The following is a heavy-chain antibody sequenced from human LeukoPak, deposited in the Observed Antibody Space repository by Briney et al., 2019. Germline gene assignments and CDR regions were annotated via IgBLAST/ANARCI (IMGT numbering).Heavy chain of an antibody. CDR1: GFTFSSYS. CDR3: ARSRYYYEY. V-gene: IGHV3-21*01. CDR2: ISSSSSYI. J-gene: IGHJ4*02. Sequence: PGGSLRLSCAASGFTFSSYSMNWVRQAPGKGLEWVSSISSSSSYIHSADSVRGRFTISRDNAKNSLYLQMNSLRAEDTAVYYCARSRYYYEYWGQGTLVTVSS. D-gene: IGHD1-14*01.